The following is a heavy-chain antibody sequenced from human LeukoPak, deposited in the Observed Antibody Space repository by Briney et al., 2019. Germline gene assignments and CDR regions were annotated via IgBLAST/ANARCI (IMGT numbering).Heavy chain of an antibody. D-gene: IGHD2-15*01. CDR1: GFTFPNTW. V-gene: IGHV3-15*01. CDR3: TTELDIVVVVAALIDY. CDR2: IKSKTDGGTT. J-gene: IGHJ4*02. Sequence: GGSLRLSCAASGFTFPNTWMSWVRQAPGKGLERVGRIKSKTDGGTTNYAAPVKGRFTISRDDSKNTLYLQMNSLKTEDTAVYYCTTELDIVVVVAALIDYWGQGTLVTVSS.